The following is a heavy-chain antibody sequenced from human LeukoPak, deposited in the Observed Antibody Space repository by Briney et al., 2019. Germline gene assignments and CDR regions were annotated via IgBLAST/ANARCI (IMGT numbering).Heavy chain of an antibody. CDR2: INHSGST. Sequence: SETLSLTCAVYGGSFSGYYWSWIRQPPGKGLEWIGEINHSGSTNYNPSLKSRVTISVDTSKNQFSLKLSSVTAADTAVYYCARVKGRAAGVTDYWGQGTLVSVSS. CDR1: GGSFSGYY. D-gene: IGHD6-13*01. V-gene: IGHV4-34*01. J-gene: IGHJ4*02. CDR3: ARVKGRAAGVTDY.